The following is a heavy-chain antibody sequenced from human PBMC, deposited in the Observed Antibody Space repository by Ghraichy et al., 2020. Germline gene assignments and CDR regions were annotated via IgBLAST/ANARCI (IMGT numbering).Heavy chain of an antibody. CDR3: ARDSGDGDYVEYYYGLDV. D-gene: IGHD4-17*01. J-gene: IGHJ6*02. Sequence: ASVKVSCKASGYTFRSYCFSWVRQAPVQGLEWMGWITAYNGNTNYAQKFQGRVTMTKDPSTSTAYMELRSLRSDDTAVYYCARDSGDGDYVEYYYGLDVWGQGNTVTVS. CDR2: ITAYNGNT. CDR1: GYTFRSYC. V-gene: IGHV1-18*01.